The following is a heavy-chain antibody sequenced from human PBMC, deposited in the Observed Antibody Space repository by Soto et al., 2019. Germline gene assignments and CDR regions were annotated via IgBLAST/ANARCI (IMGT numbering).Heavy chain of an antibody. J-gene: IGHJ4*02. V-gene: IGHV4-39*01. CDR1: GGSISSSSYY. CDR2: IYYSGST. D-gene: IGHD5-12*01. CDR3: ASGYSGYGGIY. Sequence: PSETLSLTCTVSGGSISSSSYYWGWIRQPPGKGLEWIGSIYYSGSTYYNPSLKSRVTISVDTSKNQFSLKLSSVTAADTAVYYCASGYSGYGGIYWGQGTLVTVSS.